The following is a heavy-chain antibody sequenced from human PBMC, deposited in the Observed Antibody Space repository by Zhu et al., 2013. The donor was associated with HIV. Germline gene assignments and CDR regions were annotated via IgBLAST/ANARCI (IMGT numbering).Heavy chain of an antibody. V-gene: IGHV1-69*11. D-gene: IGHD4-17*01. CDR2: IKPLPGTV. J-gene: IGHJ5*02. CDR3: AREGTYGDRYNFFDM. CDR1: GGTFGSSG. Sequence: QVQVGLSGSEVKQPGSSLTISCKPFGGTFGSSGISWVRQAPGQGLEWVGSIKPLPGTVRYAQNLKDRIMLTAVESTATVSLEMRSLKSEDTAVYYCAREGTYGDRYNFFDMWGQETRGHRLL.